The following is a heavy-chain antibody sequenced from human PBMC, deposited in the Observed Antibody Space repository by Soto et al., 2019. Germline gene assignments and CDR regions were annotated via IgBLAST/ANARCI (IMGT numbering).Heavy chain of an antibody. CDR1: GDTFNDYY. CDR2: INPNGGVT. D-gene: IGHD5-12*01. CDR3: ARESGGATATLDYYYFYMDV. Sequence: QVQLVQSGAEVKKPGASVTVSCRSSGDTFNDYYIHWVRQAPGQGLEWMGWINPNGGVTKYAQKFQGLVSMTRDTSIRTVYMQLSRLRSDDTAVYYGARESGGATATLDYYYFYMDVWGRGTTVTVSS. V-gene: IGHV1-2*04. J-gene: IGHJ6*03.